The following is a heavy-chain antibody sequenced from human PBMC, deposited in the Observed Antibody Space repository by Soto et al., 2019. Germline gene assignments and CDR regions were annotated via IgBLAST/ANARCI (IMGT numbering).Heavy chain of an antibody. Sequence: PGGSLRLSCAASAFTFSNAWMSWVRQAPGKGLEWVGRIKSKTDGGTTDYAAPVKGRFTISRDDSKNTLYLQMNSLKTEDTAVYYCTTRYDDILTGALPYYYYYMDVWGKGTTVTVSS. D-gene: IGHD3-9*01. V-gene: IGHV3-15*01. CDR1: AFTFSNAW. CDR3: TTRYDDILTGALPYYYYYMDV. CDR2: IKSKTDGGTT. J-gene: IGHJ6*03.